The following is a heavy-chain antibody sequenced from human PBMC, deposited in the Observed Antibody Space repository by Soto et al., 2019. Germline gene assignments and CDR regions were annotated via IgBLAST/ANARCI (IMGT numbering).Heavy chain of an antibody. V-gene: IGHV4-39*01. J-gene: IGHJ1*01. Sequence: SETLSLTCTVSGGSISSSSYYWGWIRQPPGKGLEWIGSIYYSGSTYYNPSLKSRVTISVDTSKNQFSLKLSSVTAADTAVYYCANNDPGIAVAGTYQHWGQGTLVTVSS. D-gene: IGHD6-19*01. CDR1: GGSISSSSYY. CDR2: IYYSGST. CDR3: ANNDPGIAVAGTYQH.